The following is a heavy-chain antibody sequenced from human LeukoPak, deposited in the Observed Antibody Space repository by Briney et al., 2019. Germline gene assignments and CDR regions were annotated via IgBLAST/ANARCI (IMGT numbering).Heavy chain of an antibody. CDR1: GGSISSGGYY. D-gene: IGHD2-8*01. CDR3: ARDIMAVDP. CDR2: IYHSGST. J-gene: IGHJ5*02. Sequence: SETLSLTCTVSGGSISSGGYYWSWIRQPPGKGLEWIGYIYHSGSTYYNPSLKSRVTISVDRSKNQFSLKLSSVTAADTAVYYCARDIMAVDPWGQGTLVTVSS. V-gene: IGHV4-30-2*01.